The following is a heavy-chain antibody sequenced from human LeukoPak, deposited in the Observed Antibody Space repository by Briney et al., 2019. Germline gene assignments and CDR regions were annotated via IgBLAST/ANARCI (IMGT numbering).Heavy chain of an antibody. V-gene: IGHV3-30*04. J-gene: IGHJ4*02. CDR3: ARELEDQFDY. D-gene: IGHD1-1*01. Sequence: GRSLRLSCAASGFTFSSYAMHWVRQAPDKGLEWVAVISYDGSNKYYADSVKGRFTISRDNSKNTLYLQMNSLRAEDTAVYYCARELEDQFDYWGQGTLVTVSS. CDR2: ISYDGSNK. CDR1: GFTFSSYA.